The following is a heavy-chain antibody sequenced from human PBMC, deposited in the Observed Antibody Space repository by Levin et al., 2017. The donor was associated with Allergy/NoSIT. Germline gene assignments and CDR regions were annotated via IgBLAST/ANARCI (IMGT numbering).Heavy chain of an antibody. CDR2: INHSGST. V-gene: IGHV4-34*01. CDR3: AREGSSGYDAFDI. D-gene: IGHD3-22*01. CDR1: GGSFSGYY. Sequence: GSLRLSCAVYGGSFSGYYWSWIRQPPGKGLEWIGEINHSGSTNYNPSLKSRVTISVDTSKNQFSLKLSSVTAADTAVYYCAREGSSGYDAFDIWGQGTMVTVSS. J-gene: IGHJ3*02.